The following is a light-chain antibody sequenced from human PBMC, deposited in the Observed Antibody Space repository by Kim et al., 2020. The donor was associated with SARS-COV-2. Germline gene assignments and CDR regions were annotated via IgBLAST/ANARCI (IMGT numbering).Light chain of an antibody. V-gene: IGKV3-20*01. CDR2: GTS. J-gene: IGKJ2*03. CDR3: HHWGSTPYSS. CDR1: QSMSAGY. Sequence: VVLTQSPGTLSLSPGERATLSCRASQSMSAGYLTWYQQKPGQAPRLLMYGTSTRATGIPDRFSGSKSGTDFILTINRLEPEDSAIYYCHHWGSTPYSSFGQGTKREI.